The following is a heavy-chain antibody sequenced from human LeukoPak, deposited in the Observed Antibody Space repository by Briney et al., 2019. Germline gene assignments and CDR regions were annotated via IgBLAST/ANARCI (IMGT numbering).Heavy chain of an antibody. Sequence: GGSLRLSCAASGFTFSSYAMHWVRQAPGKGLEWVAVISYDGSNKYYADSVKGRFTISRDNSKNTLYLQMNSLRAEDTAVYYCAREYYYDSSGYFDYWGQGTLVTVSS. J-gene: IGHJ4*02. V-gene: IGHV3-30-3*01. CDR1: GFTFSSYA. D-gene: IGHD3-22*01. CDR3: AREYYYDSSGYFDY. CDR2: ISYDGSNK.